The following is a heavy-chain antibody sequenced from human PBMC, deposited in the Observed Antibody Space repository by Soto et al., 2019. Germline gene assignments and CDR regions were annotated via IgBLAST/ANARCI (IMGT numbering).Heavy chain of an antibody. V-gene: IGHV3-73*02. J-gene: IGHJ4*02. Sequence: EVQLVESGGGLVQPGGSLKLSCAASGFTFSGSAIHWVRQASGKGLEWVGRIRSKTNSFATAYAASVNGRFTISRDDSKNTAYLQMNSLKTEDTAVDCGSRPGVGSTGDYWGQGTLVTVSS. CDR3: SRPGVGSTGDY. D-gene: IGHD3-3*01. CDR2: IRSKTNSFAT. CDR1: GFTFSGSA.